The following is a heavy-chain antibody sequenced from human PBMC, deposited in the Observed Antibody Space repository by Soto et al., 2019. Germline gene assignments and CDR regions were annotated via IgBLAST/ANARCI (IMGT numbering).Heavy chain of an antibody. Sequence: KQSQTLSLTCAISGDSVSSNSAAWNWIRQSPSRGLEWLGRTYYRSKWYNDYAVSVKSRKTINPDTSKNQFSLQLNSVTPEDTAVYYCARGSEPESSSWSILSWGLFDYWGQGTLVTVSS. CDR1: GDSVSSNSAA. CDR3: ARGSEPESSSWSILSWGLFDY. J-gene: IGHJ4*02. CDR2: TYYRSKWYN. D-gene: IGHD6-13*01. V-gene: IGHV6-1*01.